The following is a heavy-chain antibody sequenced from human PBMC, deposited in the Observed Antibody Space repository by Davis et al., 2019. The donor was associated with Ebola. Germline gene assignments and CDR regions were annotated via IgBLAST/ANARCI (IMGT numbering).Heavy chain of an antibody. Sequence: MPSETLSLTCAVYGGSFSGYYWSWIRQPPGKGLEWIGEINHSGSTNYNPSLKSRVTISVDTSKNQFSLKLSSVTAADTAVYYCARAVRFLEWLSAEYYFDYWCQGTLVTVSS. D-gene: IGHD3-3*01. V-gene: IGHV4-34*01. CDR3: ARAVRFLEWLSAEYYFDY. J-gene: IGHJ4*02. CDR1: GGSFSGYY. CDR2: INHSGST.